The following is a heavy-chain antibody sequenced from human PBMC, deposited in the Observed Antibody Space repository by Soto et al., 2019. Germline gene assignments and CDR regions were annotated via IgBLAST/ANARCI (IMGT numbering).Heavy chain of an antibody. CDR3: ARGTKGGSPPL. J-gene: IGHJ4*02. CDR1: ESTFSNYS. CDR2: ISSSGTNI. D-gene: IGHD1-7*01. V-gene: IGHV3-48*02. Sequence: GGSLSLSCEASESTFSNYSMNWVRQAPGKGLEWVSYISSSGTNIYYAASVKGRFTISRDNAKNSLYLRMNSLKDEDTAMYYSARGTKGGSPPLWGQGTLVTVSS.